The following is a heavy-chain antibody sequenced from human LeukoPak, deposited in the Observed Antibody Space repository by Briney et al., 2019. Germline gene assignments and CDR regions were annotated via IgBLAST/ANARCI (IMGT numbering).Heavy chain of an antibody. Sequence: GASVKVSCKASGYTFTSYAISWVRQAPGQGLEWMGGIIPIFGTANYAQKFQGRVTITADESTSTAYMELSSLRSEDTAAYYCARVPPLFVVRGVGAPFDYWGQGTLVTVSS. CDR2: IIPIFGTA. CDR1: GYTFTSYA. D-gene: IGHD3-10*01. J-gene: IGHJ4*02. V-gene: IGHV1-69*13. CDR3: ARVPPLFVVRGVGAPFDY.